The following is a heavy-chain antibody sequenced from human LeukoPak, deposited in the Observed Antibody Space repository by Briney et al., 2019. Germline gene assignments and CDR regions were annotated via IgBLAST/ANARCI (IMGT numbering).Heavy chain of an antibody. D-gene: IGHD3-22*01. V-gene: IGHV4-38-2*02. J-gene: IGHJ4*02. CDR3: ARDAGHKVAYYYDSSGYYRY. CDR1: GYSISSGYY. Sequence: SETLSLTCAVSGYSISSGYYWGWIRQPPGKGLWWIGSIYHSGSTYYNPSLKSRVTISVDTSKNQFSLKLSSLTAADTAVYYCARDAGHKVAYYYDSSGYYRYWGQGTLVTVSS. CDR2: IYHSGST.